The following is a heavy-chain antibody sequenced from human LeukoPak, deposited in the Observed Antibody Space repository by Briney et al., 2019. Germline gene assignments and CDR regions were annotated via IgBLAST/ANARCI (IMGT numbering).Heavy chain of an antibody. V-gene: IGHV1-2*02. CDR3: ARVGKYYDILTGYYQLYYFDY. CDR1: GYTFTGYY. Sequence: ASVKVSCKASGYTFTGYYMHWVRQAPGQGLEWMGWINPNSGGTNYAQKFQGRVTMTRDTSISTAYMELSRLRSDDTAVYYCARVGKYYDILTGYYQLYYFDYWGQGTLVTASS. CDR2: INPNSGGT. J-gene: IGHJ4*02. D-gene: IGHD3-9*01.